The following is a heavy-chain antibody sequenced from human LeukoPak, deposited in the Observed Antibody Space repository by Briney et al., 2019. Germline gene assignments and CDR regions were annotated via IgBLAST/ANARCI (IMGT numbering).Heavy chain of an antibody. CDR2: INPSGGST. CDR1: GYTFTGYY. J-gene: IGHJ4*02. Sequence: GASVKVSCKASGYTFTGYYMYWVRQAPGQGLEWMGIINPSGGSTSYAQKFQGRVTMTRDMSTSTVYMELSSLRSEDTAVYYCARDIGEQWLAPFDYWGQGTLVTVSS. V-gene: IGHV1-46*01. D-gene: IGHD6-19*01. CDR3: ARDIGEQWLAPFDY.